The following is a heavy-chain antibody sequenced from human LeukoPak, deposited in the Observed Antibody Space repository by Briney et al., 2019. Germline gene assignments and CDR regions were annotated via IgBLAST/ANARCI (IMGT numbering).Heavy chain of an antibody. J-gene: IGHJ6*02. CDR2: INHSGST. Sequence: SETLSLTCAVYGGSFSGYYWSWIRQPPGKGLEWIGEINHSGSTNYNPSLKSRVTISVDTSKNQFSLKLSSVTAADTAVYYCARMDCAGYPYYYYYGMDVWGQGTTVTVSS. V-gene: IGHV4-34*01. D-gene: IGHD2-2*01. CDR3: ARMDCAGYPYYYYYGMDV. CDR1: GGSFSGYY.